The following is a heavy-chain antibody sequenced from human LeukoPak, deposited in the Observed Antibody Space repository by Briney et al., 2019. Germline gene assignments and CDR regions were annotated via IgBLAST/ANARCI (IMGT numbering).Heavy chain of an antibody. CDR3: TTGLLWFGELSYYFDY. CDR1: GFTFSNAW. J-gene: IGHJ4*02. D-gene: IGHD3-10*01. CDR2: IKGKTDGGTT. Sequence: GGSLRLSCAASGFTFSNAWMSWVRQAPGKGLEWVGRIKGKTDGGTTDCAAPVKGRFTISRDDSKNTLYLQMNSLKTEDTAVYYCTTGLLWFGELSYYFDYWGQGTLVTVSS. V-gene: IGHV3-15*01.